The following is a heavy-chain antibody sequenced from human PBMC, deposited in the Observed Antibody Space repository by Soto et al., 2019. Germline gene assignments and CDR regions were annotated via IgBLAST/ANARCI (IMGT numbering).Heavy chain of an antibody. V-gene: IGHV3-15*07. CDR1: GFTFSNAW. CDR3: TTGGAYYDSSGYYYFDY. D-gene: IGHD3-22*01. J-gene: IGHJ4*02. Sequence: EVQLVESGGGLVKPGGSLRLSCAASGFTFSNAWMNWVRQAPGKGLEWVGRIKSKTEGGTTDYAAPVKGRFTISRDDSKNTLYLQMNSLKTEDTAVYYCTTGGAYYDSSGYYYFDYWGQGTLVTVSS. CDR2: IKSKTEGGTT.